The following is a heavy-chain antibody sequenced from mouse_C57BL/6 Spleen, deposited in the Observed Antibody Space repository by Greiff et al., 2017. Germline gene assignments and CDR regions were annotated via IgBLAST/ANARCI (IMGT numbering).Heavy chain of an antibody. Sequence: EVQLVESGPELVKPGASVKISCKASGYSFTGYYMNWVKQSPEKSLEWIGEINPSTGGTTYNQKFKAKATLTVDKSSSTAYMQLKSLTSEDSAVYYCALDSSGYVDYWGQGTTLTVSS. CDR2: INPSTGGT. CDR1: GYSFTGYY. J-gene: IGHJ2*01. D-gene: IGHD3-2*02. CDR3: ALDSSGYVDY. V-gene: IGHV1-42*01.